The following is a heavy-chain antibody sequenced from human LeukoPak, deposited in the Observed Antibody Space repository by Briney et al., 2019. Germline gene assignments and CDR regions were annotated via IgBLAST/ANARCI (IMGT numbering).Heavy chain of an antibody. CDR3: AREGAGGPFDY. CDR1: GFTFSDYY. D-gene: IGHD3-10*01. J-gene: IGHJ4*02. CDR2: INHSGST. Sequence: GSLRLSCAASGFTFSDYYMSWIRQAPGKGLEWIGEINHSGSTNYNPSLQSRVTISVDTSKNQFSLKLSSVTAADTAVYYCAREGAGGPFDYWGQGTLVTVSS. V-gene: IGHV4-34*01.